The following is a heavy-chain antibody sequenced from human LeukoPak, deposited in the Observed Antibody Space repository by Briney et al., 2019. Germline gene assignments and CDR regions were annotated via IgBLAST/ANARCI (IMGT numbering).Heavy chain of an antibody. J-gene: IGHJ3*02. Sequence: ASVKVSCKASGYTSTSYAMNWARQAPGQGFEWMVWINTNTGNPTYAQGFTGRFVFSLDTSVSTAYLQISSLKAEDTAVYYCAREYYYDSSGYSPDAFDIWGQGTMVTVSS. V-gene: IGHV7-4-1*02. CDR3: AREYYYDSSGYSPDAFDI. CDR1: GYTSTSYA. D-gene: IGHD3-22*01. CDR2: INTNTGNP.